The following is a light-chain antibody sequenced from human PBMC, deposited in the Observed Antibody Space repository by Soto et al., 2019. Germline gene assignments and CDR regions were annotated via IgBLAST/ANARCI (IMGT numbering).Light chain of an antibody. CDR3: FSAADNNLGL. CDR1: VLTKKY. V-gene: IGLV3-27*01. Sequence: SYELTQPSSVSVSPGQTASITCSGDVLTKKYVRWFQQKPGQAPVLVIYRNNERPPGIPERFSVSNSGTTVTLTISGAQVEDEADYYCFSAADNNLGLFGGGTKVTVL. CDR2: RNN. J-gene: IGLJ2*01.